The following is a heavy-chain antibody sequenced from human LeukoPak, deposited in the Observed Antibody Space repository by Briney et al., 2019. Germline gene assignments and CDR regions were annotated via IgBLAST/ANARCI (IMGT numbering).Heavy chain of an antibody. D-gene: IGHD2-15*01. CDR2: INSDGSST. Sequence: GGSLRLSCAASGFTFSSYWMHWVRQAPGKGLVWVSRINSDGSSTIYADSVKGRFTISRDNAKNTLYLQMNSLRAENTAVYYCARGLGTNYGGYCSGGSCPFYWGQGTLVTVSS. CDR1: GFTFSSYW. V-gene: IGHV3-74*01. J-gene: IGHJ4*02. CDR3: ARGLGTNYGGYCSGGSCPFY.